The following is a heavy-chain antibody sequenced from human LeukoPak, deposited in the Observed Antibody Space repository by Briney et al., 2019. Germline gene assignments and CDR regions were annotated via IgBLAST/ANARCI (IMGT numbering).Heavy chain of an antibody. CDR3: ARERVVPAAIQQGYFDY. Sequence: SETLSLTCAVSGYSISSGYYWGWIRQPPGKGLEGIGSIYHSGSTYYNPSLKSRVTISVDTSKNQFSLKLSSVTAADTAVYYCARERVVPAAIQQGYFDYWGQGTLVTVSS. CDR1: GYSISSGYY. CDR2: IYHSGST. D-gene: IGHD2-2*02. J-gene: IGHJ4*02. V-gene: IGHV4-38-2*02.